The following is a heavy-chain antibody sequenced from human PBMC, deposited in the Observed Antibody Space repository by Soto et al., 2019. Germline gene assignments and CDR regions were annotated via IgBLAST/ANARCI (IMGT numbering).Heavy chain of an antibody. Sequence: HGESLKISCKASGYRFSSYWIGWVRQMPGKGLERMGIIYPGDSETTYSPSFQGLVTISADKSISTAYLQWSSLKASDTAMYYCAKAKLERRYDAFAIWGQGTMVTVSS. J-gene: IGHJ3*02. V-gene: IGHV5-51*01. CDR3: AKAKLERRYDAFAI. CDR1: GYRFSSYW. CDR2: IYPGDSET. D-gene: IGHD1-1*01.